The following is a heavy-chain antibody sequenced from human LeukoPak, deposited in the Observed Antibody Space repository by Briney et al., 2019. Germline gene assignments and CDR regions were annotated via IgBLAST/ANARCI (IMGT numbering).Heavy chain of an antibody. J-gene: IGHJ4*02. V-gene: IGHV3-30*02. CDR1: GFTFRHYG. Sequence: GGSLRLSCAASGFTFRHYGMHWVRQAPGKGLEWVAFIRYDESNRYYADSVKGRFTVSRDNSKHTLYLEVNSLRAEDTAVYYCAKGVLAPPTYFDYWGQGTLVTVSS. D-gene: IGHD2-21*01. CDR3: AKGVLAPPTYFDY. CDR2: IRYDESNR.